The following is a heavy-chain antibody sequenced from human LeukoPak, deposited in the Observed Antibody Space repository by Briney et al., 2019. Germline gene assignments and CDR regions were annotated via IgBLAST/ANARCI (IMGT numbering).Heavy chain of an antibody. CDR3: ARATRDLEGATDY. D-gene: IGHD1-26*01. Sequence: GSLRLSCAASGFTFDDYGMSWIRQPPGKGLEWIGYIYYSGSANYNPSLKSRVTISVDTSKNQFSLKLSSVTAADTAVYYCARATRDLEGATDYWGQGTLVTVSS. CDR1: GFTFDDYG. V-gene: IGHV4-59*01. CDR2: IYYSGSA. J-gene: IGHJ4*02.